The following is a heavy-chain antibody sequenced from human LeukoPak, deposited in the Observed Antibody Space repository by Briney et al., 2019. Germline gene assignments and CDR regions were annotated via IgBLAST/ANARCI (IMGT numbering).Heavy chain of an antibody. CDR1: GGSISRYY. D-gene: IGHD4-17*01. CDR2: IYSDGTI. V-gene: IGHV4-4*07. CDR3: ARDSGTTGEVKFDP. Sequence: PSETLSLTCTVSGGSISRYYWSWIRQPAGKGLERIGRIYSDGTITYNPSLQSRLTMSIDTSKNQFSLKLSFVTAADTAAYYCARDSGTTGEVKFDPWGQGTLVTVSS. J-gene: IGHJ5*02.